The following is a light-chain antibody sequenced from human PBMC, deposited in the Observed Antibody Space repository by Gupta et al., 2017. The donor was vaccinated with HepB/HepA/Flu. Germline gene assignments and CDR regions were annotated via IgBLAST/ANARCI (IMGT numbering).Light chain of an antibody. J-gene: IGLJ3*02. CDR2: STN. V-gene: IGLV7-43*01. CDR3: LLCYPTNCV. Sequence: QTVVTQEPSMTVSPGGSITLTCAASTGTVTSDYHLHWFQHKPGQAPSTLFYSTNNKHSCTPPRFSGSLLRCKAALTLSGVHPDDYAYYFFLLCYPTNCVFGGGTKLTVL. CDR1: TGTVTSDYH.